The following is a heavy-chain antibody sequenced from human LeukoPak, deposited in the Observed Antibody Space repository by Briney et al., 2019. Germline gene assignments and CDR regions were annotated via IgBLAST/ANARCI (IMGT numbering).Heavy chain of an antibody. CDR2: INHSGST. CDR1: GGSFSGYY. V-gene: IGHV4-34*01. J-gene: IGHJ6*03. Sequence: SETLSLTCAVYGGSFSGYYWSWIRQPPGKGLEWIGEINHSGSTNYNPSLKSRVTISVDTSKNQFSLKLSSVTAADTAVYYCAREGGRRGYSYGYYYYCMDVWGKGTTVTVSS. D-gene: IGHD5-18*01. CDR3: AREGGRRGYSYGYYYYCMDV.